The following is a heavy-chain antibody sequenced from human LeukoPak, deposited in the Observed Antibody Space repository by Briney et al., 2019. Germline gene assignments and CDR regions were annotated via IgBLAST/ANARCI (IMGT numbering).Heavy chain of an antibody. Sequence: GGSLRLSCAASGFTFSNYGMHWVRQPPGKGLEWVAFIWHDGRDAYYADSVKGRFTISRDNSKNTLYLQMSSLRAEDTAVYYCVRRADTYGYDCWGQGTLVTVSS. D-gene: IGHD5-18*01. V-gene: IGHV3-30*02. CDR2: IWHDGRDA. CDR1: GFTFSNYG. J-gene: IGHJ4*02. CDR3: VRRADTYGYDC.